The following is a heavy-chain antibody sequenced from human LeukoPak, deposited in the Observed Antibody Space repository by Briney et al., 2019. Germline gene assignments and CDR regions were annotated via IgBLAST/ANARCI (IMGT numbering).Heavy chain of an antibody. CDR2: IYHSGST. J-gene: IGHJ4*02. V-gene: IGHV4-30-2*01. D-gene: IGHD3-10*01. CDR1: GGSISSGGYS. Sequence: PSQTLSLTCAVPGGSISSGGYSWSWIRQPPGKGLEWIGYIYHSGSTYYNPSLKSRVTISVDRSKNQFPLKLSSVTAADTAVYYCARAKGSGYFDYWGQGTLVTVSS. CDR3: ARAKGSGYFDY.